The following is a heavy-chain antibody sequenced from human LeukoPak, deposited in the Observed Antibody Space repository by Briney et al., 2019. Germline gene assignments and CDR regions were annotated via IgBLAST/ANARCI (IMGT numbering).Heavy chain of an antibody. CDR3: AYSGYDRTFDY. Sequence: PGGSLRLSCAASGFTFSSYGMNWVRQAPGKGLEWISYISSSSSTIYYADSVKGRFTISRDNAKNSLYLQMNSLRAEDTAVYYCAYSGYDRTFDYWGQGTLVTVSS. CDR2: ISSSSSTI. J-gene: IGHJ4*02. CDR1: GFTFSSYG. V-gene: IGHV3-48*04. D-gene: IGHD5-12*01.